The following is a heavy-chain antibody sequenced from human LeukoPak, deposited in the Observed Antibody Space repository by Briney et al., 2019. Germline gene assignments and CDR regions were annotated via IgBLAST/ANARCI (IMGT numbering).Heavy chain of an antibody. D-gene: IGHD6-19*01. CDR2: VNPSGGST. Sequence: ASVKVSCKASGYTFTSYYMHWVRQAPGQGLEWMGIVNPSGGSTSYAQKFQGRVTMTRDTSTSTVYVELSSLRSEDTAVYYCARALGIAVAGIDGAFDIWGQGTMVTVSS. V-gene: IGHV1-46*03. J-gene: IGHJ3*02. CDR1: GYTFTSYY. CDR3: ARALGIAVAGIDGAFDI.